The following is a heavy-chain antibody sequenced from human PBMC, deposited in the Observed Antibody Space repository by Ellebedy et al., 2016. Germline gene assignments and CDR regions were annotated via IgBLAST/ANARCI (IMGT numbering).Heavy chain of an antibody. CDR3: ARDSPMTLDAFDI. J-gene: IGHJ3*02. D-gene: IGHD3-22*01. Sequence: GGSLRLSXAASGFTFSSYSMNWVRQAPGKGLEWVSSISDSSSYIYYADSVKGRFTISRDNAKNSLYLQMNSLRAEDTAVYYCARDSPMTLDAFDIWGQGTMVTVSS. CDR2: ISDSSSYI. V-gene: IGHV3-21*01. CDR1: GFTFSSYS.